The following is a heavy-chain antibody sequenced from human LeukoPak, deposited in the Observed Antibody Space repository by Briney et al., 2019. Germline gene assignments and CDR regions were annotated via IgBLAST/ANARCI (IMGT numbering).Heavy chain of an antibody. D-gene: IGHD6-13*01. CDR2: INTGGIIT. J-gene: IGHJ4*02. Sequence: GGSLRLSCAASGFTFSSYWMHWVRQAPGKGLVWVSRINTGGIITSYADSVKGRFTISRDNAKNTLYLQMNSLRAEDTAVYYCARANIAAGAGFDYWGQGTLVTVSS. CDR3: ARANIAAGAGFDY. CDR1: GFTFSSYW. V-gene: IGHV3-74*01.